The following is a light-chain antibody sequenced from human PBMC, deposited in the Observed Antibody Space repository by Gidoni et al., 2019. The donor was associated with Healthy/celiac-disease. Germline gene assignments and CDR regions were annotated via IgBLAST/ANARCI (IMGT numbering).Light chain of an antibody. V-gene: IGKV1-9*01. CDR1: QGIISY. CDR3: QQLNSYLTWT. J-gene: IGKJ1*01. Sequence: DIKLTQSPSFLSASVGYRVTITCRASQGIISYLALYQQKPGKAPKLLIYAASTLQSRVPSRFSGSGSGTEFTLTISSLQPEDFATYYCQQLNSYLTWTFXQXTKVEIK. CDR2: AAS.